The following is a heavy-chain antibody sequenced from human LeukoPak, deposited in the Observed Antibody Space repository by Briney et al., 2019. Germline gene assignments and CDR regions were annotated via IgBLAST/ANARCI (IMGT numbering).Heavy chain of an antibody. J-gene: IGHJ4*02. V-gene: IGHV4-59*12. D-gene: IGHD1-14*01. CDR1: GFTFSSYE. Sequence: PGGSLRLSCAASGFTFSSYEMNWVRQAPGKGLEWVGNIYYSGSTYYNPSLKSRVTISVDTSKNQFSLKLSSVTAADTAVYYCAREVAGTPFIDYWGQGTLVTVSS. CDR3: AREVAGTPFIDY. CDR2: IYYSGST.